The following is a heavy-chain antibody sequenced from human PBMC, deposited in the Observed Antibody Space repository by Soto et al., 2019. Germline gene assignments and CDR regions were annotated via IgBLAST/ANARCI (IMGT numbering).Heavy chain of an antibody. J-gene: IGHJ4*02. D-gene: IGHD6-6*01. CDR3: ARVWGQLVPDY. Sequence: QVQLMESGGRVVQPGRSLRLSFAASGFTFSSYGMHWVRQAPGKGLEWVAVIWYDGSNKYYADSVKGRFTISRDNSKNTLYLQMNSLRAEDTAVYYCARVWGQLVPDYWGQGTLVTVSS. CDR2: IWYDGSNK. V-gene: IGHV3-33*01. CDR1: GFTFSSYG.